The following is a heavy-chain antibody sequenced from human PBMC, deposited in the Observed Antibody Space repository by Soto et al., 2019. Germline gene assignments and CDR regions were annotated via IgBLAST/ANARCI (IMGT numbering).Heavy chain of an antibody. CDR1: GFTFSSYE. V-gene: IGHV3-48*03. CDR3: ARDKRSGRTRALIAAAAPYYYYGMDV. D-gene: IGHD6-25*01. J-gene: IGHJ6*02. CDR2: ISSSGSTI. Sequence: GGSLRLSCAASGFTFSSYEMNWVRQAPGKGREWVSYISSSGSTIYYEASVKGRFTISRDNAKNSLYLQMNSLRAEDTAVYYCARDKRSGRTRALIAAAAPYYYYGMDVWGQGTPVTVSS.